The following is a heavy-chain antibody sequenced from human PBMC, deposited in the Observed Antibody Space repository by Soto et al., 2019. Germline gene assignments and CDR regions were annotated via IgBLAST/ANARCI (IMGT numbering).Heavy chain of an antibody. Sequence: EVQLVESEGGLIQPGGSLRLSCAASGFTFSSYWMSWVRQAPGKGLEWVANIKQDGSEKYYVDSVKGRFTISRDNSKNTLYLQMNSLRAEDTAVYYCARENRKYSYGNGFDYWGQGTLVTVSS. CDR2: IKQDGSEK. CDR3: ARENRKYSYGNGFDY. CDR1: GFTFSSYW. D-gene: IGHD5-18*01. V-gene: IGHV3-7*01. J-gene: IGHJ4*02.